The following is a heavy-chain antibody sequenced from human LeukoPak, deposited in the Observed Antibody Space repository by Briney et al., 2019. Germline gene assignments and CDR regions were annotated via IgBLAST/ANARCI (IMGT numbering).Heavy chain of an antibody. V-gene: IGHV3-74*01. CDR1: GFTFSSYG. CDR2: VNSDGTIT. J-gene: IGHJ4*02. CDR3: ARRMETRGSFDY. D-gene: IGHD2-2*01. Sequence: GGSLRLSCAASGFTFSSYGMHWVRQAPGKGLVWVSRVNSDGTITNYADSVKGRFTISRDNAKNTQYLQMNSLRAEDTGVYYCARRMETRGSFDYWGQGTLVTVSS.